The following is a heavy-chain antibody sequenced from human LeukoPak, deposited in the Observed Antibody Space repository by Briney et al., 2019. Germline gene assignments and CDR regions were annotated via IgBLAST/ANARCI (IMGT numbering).Heavy chain of an antibody. CDR2: ITSSSSTI. Sequence: GGSLRLSCAASGFTFSSYNMNWVRQAPGKGLEWVSYITSSSSTIYYADSVKGRFSISRDNAKNSLYLQMNSLRDEDTAVYYCAREYSSSSGSVSDYWGQGTLVTVPS. D-gene: IGHD6-6*01. V-gene: IGHV3-48*02. J-gene: IGHJ4*02. CDR1: GFTFSSYN. CDR3: AREYSSSSGSVSDY.